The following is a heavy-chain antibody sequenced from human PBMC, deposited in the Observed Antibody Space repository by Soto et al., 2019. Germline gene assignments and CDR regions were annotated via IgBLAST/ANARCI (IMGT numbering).Heavy chain of an antibody. CDR2: MHPNSGST. D-gene: IGHD5-12*01. J-gene: IGHJ6*02. CDR3: AREWRTTKYGGYGHYYYGMDV. CDR1: GYTFTRYD. V-gene: IGHV1-8*01. Sequence: ASVKVSCKASGYTFTRYDINWVRQATGQGLEWMGWMHPNSGSTGYAQKFPRRVTMTRNTSISTAYIEVGSLRSEDTAVYYCAREWRTTKYGGYGHYYYGMDVWGQGTTVTVSS.